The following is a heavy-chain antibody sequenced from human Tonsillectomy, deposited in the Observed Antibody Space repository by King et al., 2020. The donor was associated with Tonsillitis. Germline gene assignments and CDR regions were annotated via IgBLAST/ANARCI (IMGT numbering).Heavy chain of an antibody. J-gene: IGHJ4*02. Sequence: QLQESGPGLVKPSQTLSITCTVSGGSISSGDYYWSWIRQPPGKGLEWIGYIDYSGSTYYNPSLKSRVTISVDKSKNQLSLKLSSVTAADTAVYYCARLWVGEFTAFDYWGQGTLVTVSS. D-gene: IGHD3-10*01. CDR3: ARLWVGEFTAFDY. CDR1: GGSISSGDYY. CDR2: IDYSGST. V-gene: IGHV4-30-4*01.